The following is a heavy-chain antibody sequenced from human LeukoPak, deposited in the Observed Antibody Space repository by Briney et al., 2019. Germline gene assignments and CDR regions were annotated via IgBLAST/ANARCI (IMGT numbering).Heavy chain of an antibody. D-gene: IGHD3-22*01. V-gene: IGHV3-11*01. CDR3: ARGPVSSSGFFGY. J-gene: IGHJ4*02. Sequence: GGSLRLSCAASGFTFSDYHMSWIRQASGKGLEWVSYVSSSGGTISYVDSVKGRFSISRDNAKKSLYLQMNSLRAEDTAVYYCARGPVSSSGFFGYWGQGTLVTVSS. CDR2: VSSSGGTI. CDR1: GFTFSDYH.